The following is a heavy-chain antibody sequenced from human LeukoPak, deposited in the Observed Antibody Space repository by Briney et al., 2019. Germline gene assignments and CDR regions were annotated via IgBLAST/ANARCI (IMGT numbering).Heavy chain of an antibody. CDR2: IYYSGSA. CDR1: GLAFSDHW. J-gene: IGHJ5*02. CDR3: ARAAAHNWFDP. Sequence: GSLRLSCAASGLAFSDHWMSWVRQAPGKGLEWIGYIYYSGSANYNPSLKSRVTISVDTSKNQFSLKLSSVTAADTAVYYCARAAAHNWFDPWGQGTLVTVSS. V-gene: IGHV4-59*11.